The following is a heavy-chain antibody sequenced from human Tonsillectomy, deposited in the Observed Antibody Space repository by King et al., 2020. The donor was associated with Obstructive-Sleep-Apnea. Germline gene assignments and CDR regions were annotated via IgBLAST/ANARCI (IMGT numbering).Heavy chain of an antibody. CDR2: SKSKSEGGAA. J-gene: IGHJ4*02. V-gene: IGHV3-15*01. CDR3: TTDPGDFPDY. CDR1: GLTFTNAW. D-gene: IGHD4-17*01. Sequence: VQLVESGGGLVKPGESLRLSCAASGLTFTNAWMSWVRQTSGKRLEWVGRSKSKSEGGAADYAAPVTGRFTISRLDSRNTLYLQMNSLMIEDSGVYYCTTDPGDFPDYWGRGTLVTVSS.